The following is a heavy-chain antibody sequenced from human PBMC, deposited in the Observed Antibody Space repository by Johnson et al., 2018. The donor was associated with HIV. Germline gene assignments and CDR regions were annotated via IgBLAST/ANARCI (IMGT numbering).Heavy chain of an antibody. J-gene: IGHJ3*02. D-gene: IGHD4-17*01. Sequence: EVQLVESGGGLVQPGRSLRLSCAASGFTFDDYAMHWVRQAPGKGLEWVSGISWNSGSIGYADSVKGRFTISRDHAKNSLYLQMNSLRAEDTALYYCARGVPDYVDAFDIWGQGTMVTVSS. CDR1: GFTFDDYA. CDR3: ARGVPDYVDAFDI. CDR2: ISWNSGSI. V-gene: IGHV3-9*01.